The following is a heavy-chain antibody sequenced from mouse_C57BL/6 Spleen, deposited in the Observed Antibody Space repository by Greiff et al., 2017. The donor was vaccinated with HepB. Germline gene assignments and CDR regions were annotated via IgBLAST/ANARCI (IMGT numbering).Heavy chain of an antibody. CDR2: IDPNSGGT. CDR1: GYTFPSYW. Sequence: QQSCKASGYTFPSYWMHWVKQRPGRGLEWIGRIDPNSGGTKYNEKFKSKATLTVDKPSSTAYMQLSSLTSEDSAVYYCARRNYGSSYIYWYFDVWGTGTTVTVSS. V-gene: IGHV1-72*01. D-gene: IGHD1-1*01. CDR3: ARRNYGSSYIYWYFDV. J-gene: IGHJ1*03.